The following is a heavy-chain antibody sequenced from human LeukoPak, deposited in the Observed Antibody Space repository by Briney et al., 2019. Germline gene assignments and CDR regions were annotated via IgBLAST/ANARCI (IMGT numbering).Heavy chain of an antibody. V-gene: IGHV1-69*05. CDR2: IIPIFGTA. D-gene: IGHD4-17*01. CDR1: GGTFSSYA. J-gene: IGHJ4*02. Sequence: ASVKVSCKASGGTFSSYAISWVRQAPGQGLEWMGRIIPIFGTANYAQKFQGRVTITTDESTSTAYMELSSLRSEDTAVYYCAREGHDYGDYFMAYWGQGTLSPSPQ. CDR3: AREGHDYGDYFMAY.